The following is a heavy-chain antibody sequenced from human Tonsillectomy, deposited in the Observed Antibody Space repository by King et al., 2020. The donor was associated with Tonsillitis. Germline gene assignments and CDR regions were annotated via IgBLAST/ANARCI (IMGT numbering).Heavy chain of an antibody. CDR1: GFTFSSSA. V-gene: IGHV3-23*04. D-gene: IGHD5-18*01. Sequence: VQLVESGGGLVQPGGSLRLSCAASGFTFSSSAMTWVRQAPGKGLGWVSGIIGSGGRTNYADSVKGRFTISRDNSKNTLYLQMNILGAEDTALYYCAKVVSTAMVYYFDYWGQGTLVTVSS. CDR3: AKVVSTAMVYYFDY. J-gene: IGHJ4*02. CDR2: IIGSGGRT.